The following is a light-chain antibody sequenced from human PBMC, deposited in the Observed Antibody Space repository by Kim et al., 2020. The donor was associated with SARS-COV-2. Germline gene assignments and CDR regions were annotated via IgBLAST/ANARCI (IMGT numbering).Light chain of an antibody. V-gene: IGLV2-14*03. Sequence: QSALTQPASVSGSPGQSITISCTGTSSDIGAYNYVSWYQQHPGKAPKLMIYDVSKWPSGVSNRFSGSKSGNTASLTISGLQAEDEADYYCSSHTKTGAHCVFGGGTQLTVL. CDR2: DVS. CDR1: SSDIGAYNY. J-gene: IGLJ3*02. CDR3: SSHTKTGAHCV.